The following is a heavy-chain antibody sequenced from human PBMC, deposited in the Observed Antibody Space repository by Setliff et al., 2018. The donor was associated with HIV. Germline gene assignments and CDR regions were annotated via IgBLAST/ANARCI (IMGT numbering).Heavy chain of an antibody. J-gene: IGHJ6*03. CDR1: EYSFVSHG. CDR3: ARDAFDYTAYYYSYMDV. CDR2: IRGSGADA. V-gene: IGHV1-18*01. Sequence: ASVKVSCKTSEYSFVSHGMSWVRQAPGQGLEWMGWIRGSGADAKYAENLQGRVTLTMDISSSTGYMELSSLRSEDTAVYYCARDAFDYTAYYYSYMDVWGKGTTVTVSS. D-gene: IGHD4-4*01.